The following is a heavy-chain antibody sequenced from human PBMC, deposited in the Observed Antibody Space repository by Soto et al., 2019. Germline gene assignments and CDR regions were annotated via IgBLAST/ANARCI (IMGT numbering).Heavy chain of an antibody. CDR3: ARVAYCGGDCYRGFDP. V-gene: IGHV4-39*07. J-gene: IGHJ5*02. CDR1: GDSISSSTYY. CDR2: IYYSGST. D-gene: IGHD2-21*02. Sequence: ETLSLTCTVSGDSISSSTYYWGWIRQPPGKGLEWIGNIYYSGSTYYNPSLKSRVTISVDRSKNQFSLKLSSVTAADTAVYYCARVAYCGGDCYRGFDPWGQGTLVTVS.